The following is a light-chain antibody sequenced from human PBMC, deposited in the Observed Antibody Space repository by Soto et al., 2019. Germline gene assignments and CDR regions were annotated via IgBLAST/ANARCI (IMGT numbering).Light chain of an antibody. CDR1: NFNIGSNS. J-gene: IGLJ1*01. CDR3: AAWDDRLRGFV. Sequence: QSALTQPPSASATPGQRVTISCSGSNFNIGSNSVNWYQHLPGTSPKLLIHSDNQRPSGVPDRFSGSKSGTSAALAISGLQSEDEADYYCAAWDDRLRGFVFGTGTRSPS. CDR2: SDN. V-gene: IGLV1-44*01.